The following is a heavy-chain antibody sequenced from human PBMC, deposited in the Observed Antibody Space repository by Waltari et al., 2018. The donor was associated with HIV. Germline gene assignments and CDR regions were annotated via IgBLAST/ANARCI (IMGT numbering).Heavy chain of an antibody. V-gene: IGHV3-23*01. J-gene: IGHJ4*02. Sequence: EVQLLESGGGLVQPGGSLRLSCAASGFTFSSYAMSWVRPAPGKGLEWVSAISGSGGSTYYADSVKGRFTISRDNSKNTLYLQMNSLRAEDTAVYYCAKDSRVVGATGLYFDYWGQGTLVTVSS. CDR2: ISGSGGST. CDR3: AKDSRVVGATGLYFDY. CDR1: GFTFSSYA. D-gene: IGHD1-26*01.